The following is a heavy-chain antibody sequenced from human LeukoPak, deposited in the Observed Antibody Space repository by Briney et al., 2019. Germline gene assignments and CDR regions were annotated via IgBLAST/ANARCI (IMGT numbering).Heavy chain of an antibody. CDR1: GFTFSRYE. CDR3: ARVASYAFDI. V-gene: IGHV3-48*03. D-gene: IGHD6-6*01. CDR2: ISSSGTTI. J-gene: IGHJ3*02. Sequence: GGSLRLSCAASGFTFSRYEMNWVRQAPGKGLEWVSYISSSGTTIYYADSVKGRFTISRDNAPNSLFLQMNSLRAEDTAVYYCARVASYAFDIWGQGTMVTVSS.